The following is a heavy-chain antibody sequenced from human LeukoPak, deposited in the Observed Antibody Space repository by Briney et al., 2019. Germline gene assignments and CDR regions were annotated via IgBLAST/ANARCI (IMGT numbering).Heavy chain of an antibody. CDR2: ISYDGSNK. V-gene: IGHV3-30*04. CDR1: GFTFSSYA. J-gene: IGHJ3*02. CDR3: ARDGWDQGAFDI. Sequence: PGRSLRLSCAASGFTFSSYAMHWVRQAPGKGLEWVAVISYDGSNKYYADSVKGRFTISRDNSKNTLYLQMNSLRAEDTAVYYCARDGWDQGAFDIWGQGTRDRVPS. D-gene: IGHD6-19*01.